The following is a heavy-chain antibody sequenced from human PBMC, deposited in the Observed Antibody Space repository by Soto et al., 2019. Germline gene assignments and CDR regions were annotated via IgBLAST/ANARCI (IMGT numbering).Heavy chain of an antibody. V-gene: IGHV3-48*02. J-gene: IGHJ4*02. Sequence: GGSLRLSCVGSGFIFSSHSFYWVRQAPGKGLEWISYISSSSATTYYADSVKGRFIISRDNVKNSVYLQMNRLRDEDSAAYFCASHLGSSDFDYWGQGTQVTVSS. CDR3: ASHLGSSDFDY. D-gene: IGHD1-26*01. CDR2: ISSSSATT. CDR1: GFIFSSHS.